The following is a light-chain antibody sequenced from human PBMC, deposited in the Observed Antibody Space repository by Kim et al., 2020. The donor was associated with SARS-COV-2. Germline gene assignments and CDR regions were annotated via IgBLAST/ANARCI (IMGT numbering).Light chain of an antibody. CDR1: QSVSSN. J-gene: IGKJ2*01. V-gene: IGKV3D-15*01. Sequence: EVVMTQSPVTLSVSPGERATLSCRASQSVSSNLAWYQQKSGQPPRLLIYGASIRATGIPVRFSGSGSGTEFTLTISGLQSEDFAVYFCQQYGNWPPKTFGEGTKLEI. CDR3: QQYGNWPPKT. CDR2: GAS.